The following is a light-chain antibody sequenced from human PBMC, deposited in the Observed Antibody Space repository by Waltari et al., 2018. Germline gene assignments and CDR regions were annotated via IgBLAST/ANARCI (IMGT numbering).Light chain of an antibody. CDR2: DVR. Sequence: QSALTQPRSVSGSPGQSVTISCTGTSNDVGAYNYVSWHQQHPGKPPTLMIYDVRKRPSGIPVRFASSKPGNTASLTISGLQAEDEAVYYCCSYTGTYTHWVFGGGTKLTVL. V-gene: IGLV2-11*01. CDR1: SNDVGAYNY. J-gene: IGLJ3*02. CDR3: CSYTGTYTHWV.